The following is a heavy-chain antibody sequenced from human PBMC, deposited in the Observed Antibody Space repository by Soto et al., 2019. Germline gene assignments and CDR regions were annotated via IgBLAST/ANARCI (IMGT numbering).Heavy chain of an antibody. V-gene: IGHV4-30-4*01. Sequence: SETLSLTCTVSGGSISSGDYYWSWIRQPPGKGLEWIGYIYYSGSTYYNPSLKSRVTISVDTSKNQFSLKLSSVTAADTAVYYCARVASYYYDSSGYFRPGYFDYWAREPWSPSPQ. CDR1: GGSISSGDYY. J-gene: IGHJ4*02. D-gene: IGHD3-22*01. CDR3: ARVASYYYDSSGYFRPGYFDY. CDR2: IYYSGST.